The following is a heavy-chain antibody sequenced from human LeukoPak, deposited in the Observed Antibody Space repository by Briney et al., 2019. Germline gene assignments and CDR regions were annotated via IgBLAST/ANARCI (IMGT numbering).Heavy chain of an antibody. CDR2: IKKSGSET. CDR1: GFTFSNAW. Sequence: PGGSLRLSCTASGFTFSNAWMTWVRQAPGKGLEWVAMIKKSGSETHYVDSVKGRFTISRDSARNSLYLQMSSLKADDTAVYYCASLDTAAIRTGGYWGQGTLVTVSS. CDR3: ASLDTAAIRTGGY. J-gene: IGHJ4*02. D-gene: IGHD5-18*01. V-gene: IGHV3-7*01.